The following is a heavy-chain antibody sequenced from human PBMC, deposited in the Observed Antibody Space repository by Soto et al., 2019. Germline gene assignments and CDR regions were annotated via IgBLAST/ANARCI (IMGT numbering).Heavy chain of an antibody. D-gene: IGHD3-3*01. J-gene: IGHJ4*02. V-gene: IGHV3-23*01. CDR2: ISGSGGST. CDR3: AKIDRDYGFWSGYYTPVPHLFYFDY. Sequence: EVQLLESGGGLVQPGGSLRLSCAASGFTFSSYAMSWVRQAPGKGLEWVSAISGSGGSTYYADSVKGRCAISRDNSKNTLYLQMNSLRAEDTGVYYCAKIDRDYGFWSGYYTPVPHLFYFDYWGQGTMVTVSS. CDR1: GFTFSSYA.